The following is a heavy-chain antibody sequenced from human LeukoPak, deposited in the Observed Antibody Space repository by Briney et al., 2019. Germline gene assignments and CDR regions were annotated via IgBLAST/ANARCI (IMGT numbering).Heavy chain of an antibody. CDR3: ARFVDQSTYYFDS. Sequence: GSLRLSCAASAFALSTYTMEWVRLAPGKGLEWVSSINPDSKYIYYRDSVRGRFTISRDNAKSSLYLQMNSLRVEDTAVYFCARFVDQSTYYFDSWGQGTLVIVSS. V-gene: IGHV3-21*01. J-gene: IGHJ4*02. CDR1: AFALSTYT. CDR2: INPDSKYI. D-gene: IGHD3-10*01.